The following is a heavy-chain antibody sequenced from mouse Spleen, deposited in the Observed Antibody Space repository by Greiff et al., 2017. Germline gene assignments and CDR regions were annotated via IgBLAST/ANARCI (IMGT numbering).Heavy chain of an antibody. CDR1: GYSITSGYY. D-gene: IGHD2-4*01. V-gene: IGHV3-6*01. Sequence: EVKLQESGPGLVKPSQSLSLTCSVTGYSITSGYYWNWLRQFPGNKLEWMGYISYDGSNNYNPSLKNRISITRDTSKNQFFLKLNSVTTEDTATYYCASPSIYYDYDFAYWGQGALVTVSA. CDR3: ASPSIYYDYDFAY. J-gene: IGHJ3*01. CDR2: ISYDGSN.